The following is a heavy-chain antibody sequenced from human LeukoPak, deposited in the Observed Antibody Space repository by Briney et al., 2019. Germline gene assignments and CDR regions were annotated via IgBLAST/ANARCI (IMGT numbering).Heavy chain of an antibody. Sequence: PGGSLRLSCAASGFTFSSYWMYWVRQAPGKGLEWVAVIWYDGSNKYYADSVKGRFTISRDNSKNTLYLQMNSLRAEDTAVYYCARDAGRILYYFDYWGQGTLVTVSS. CDR3: ARDAGRILYYFDY. CDR1: GFTFSSYW. V-gene: IGHV3-33*08. CDR2: IWYDGSNK. J-gene: IGHJ4*02.